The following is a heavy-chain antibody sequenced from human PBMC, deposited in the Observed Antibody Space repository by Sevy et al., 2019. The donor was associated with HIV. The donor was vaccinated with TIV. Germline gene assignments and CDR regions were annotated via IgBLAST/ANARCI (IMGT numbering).Heavy chain of an antibody. CDR3: ARVSSIYYDRGYFYAMDV. CDR1: RFTFSSYW. J-gene: IGHJ6*02. Sequence: GGSLRLSCAASRFTFSSYWMIWVRQAPGKGLEWVANINQDGSEKYHLDSVKGRFTISRDNAKNSLYLQMSSLRAEDSSVYFCARVSSIYYDRGYFYAMDVWGQGTTVTVSS. V-gene: IGHV3-7*01. CDR2: INQDGSEK. D-gene: IGHD3-22*01.